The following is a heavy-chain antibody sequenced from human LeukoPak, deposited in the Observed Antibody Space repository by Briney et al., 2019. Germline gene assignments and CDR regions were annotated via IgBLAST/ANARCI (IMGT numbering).Heavy chain of an antibody. CDR1: GGTFTSYT. D-gene: IGHD3-16*02. CDR2: IIPIFGTA. J-gene: IGHJ4*02. CDR3: ASGAYDCGSYRYTGPFDN. V-gene: IGHV1-69*05. Sequence: SVKVSCTASGGTFTSYTISWVRQAPGQGLEWMGGIIPIFGTANYAQKFQGRVTITTNESTSTAYMELSSLRSEETAVYYFASGAYDCGSYRYTGPFDNWGQGTLVTVSS.